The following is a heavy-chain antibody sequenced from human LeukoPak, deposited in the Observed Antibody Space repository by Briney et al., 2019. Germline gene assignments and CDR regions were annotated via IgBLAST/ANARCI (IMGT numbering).Heavy chain of an antibody. CDR1: GCSISSYY. CDR3: ASDYSDAFVI. CDR2: IYTGGST. J-gene: IGHJ3*02. Sequence: SETLSLTCAVSGCSISSYYWSWLRQPAGKGLEWIGCIYTGGSTNYNPSLKSRGTMTVDTSKNQFSLKLSSVTAADTAVYYCASDYSDAFVIWGQGTILTVSS. V-gene: IGHV4-4*07. D-gene: IGHD2-15*01.